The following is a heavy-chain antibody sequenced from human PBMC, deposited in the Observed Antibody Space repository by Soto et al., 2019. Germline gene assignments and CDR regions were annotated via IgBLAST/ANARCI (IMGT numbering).Heavy chain of an antibody. Sequence: GGSLRLSCAASGFTFSTFWMSWVRQAPGKGLEWVANIDPNGGSTHYVDSVKGRFTISRDNAENSLYLQMNSLRDEDTAVYFCGRIPCTGGSCFYDYWGQGTLVTVSS. CDR1: GFTFSTFW. J-gene: IGHJ4*02. D-gene: IGHD2-15*01. CDR3: GRIPCTGGSCFYDY. V-gene: IGHV3-7*03. CDR2: IDPNGGST.